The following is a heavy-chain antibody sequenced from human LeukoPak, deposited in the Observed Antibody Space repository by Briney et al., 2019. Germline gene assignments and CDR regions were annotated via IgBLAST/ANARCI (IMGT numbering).Heavy chain of an antibody. CDR1: GFTFSSYA. J-gene: IGHJ4*02. CDR2: ISSNGGST. Sequence: GGSLRLPCSASGFTFSSYAMHWVRQAPGKGLEYVSAISSNGGSTYYADSVKGRFTISRDNSKNTLYLQMSSLRAEDTAVYYCVKVGAYNWNDGPFDYWGQGTLVTVSS. D-gene: IGHD1-1*01. V-gene: IGHV3-64D*09. CDR3: VKVGAYNWNDGPFDY.